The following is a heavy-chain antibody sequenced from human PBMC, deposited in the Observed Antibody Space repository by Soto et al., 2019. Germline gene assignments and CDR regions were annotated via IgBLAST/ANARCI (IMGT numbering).Heavy chain of an antibody. Sequence: GYLRLTYAASGFSCNNYDMSWVRQAPGKGLEWVSSIGNSGGSTYYADSAKGRFTISRDNSKNTLYLQMNSLRVEDTALYYCAKSVAKTMTTLSTRYYDSWGQGTLVTVSS. J-gene: IGHJ4*02. CDR3: AKSVAKTMTTLSTRYYDS. CDR1: GFSCNNYD. V-gene: IGHV3-23*01. CDR2: IGNSGGST. D-gene: IGHD4-17*01.